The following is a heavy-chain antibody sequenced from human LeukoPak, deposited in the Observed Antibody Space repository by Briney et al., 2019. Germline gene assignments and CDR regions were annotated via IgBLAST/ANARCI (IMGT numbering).Heavy chain of an antibody. CDR3: ARSDGYNLNFDY. CDR2: IYTSGSP. CDR1: GGSISSGSYY. Sequence: SETLSLTCTVSGGSISSGSYYWSWLRQPAGLGLEWFGRIYTSGSPNYNPSLKSRVTISVDTSKNQFSLKLSSVTAADTAVYYCARSDGYNLNFDYWGQGTLVTVSS. J-gene: IGHJ4*02. D-gene: IGHD5-24*01. V-gene: IGHV4-61*02.